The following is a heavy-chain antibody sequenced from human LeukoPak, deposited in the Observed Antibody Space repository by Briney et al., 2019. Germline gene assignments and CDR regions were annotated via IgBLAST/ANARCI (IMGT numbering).Heavy chain of an antibody. D-gene: IGHD6-13*01. V-gene: IGHV1-24*01. CDR3: AARIAAAGFHYYYYGMDV. Sequence: ASVKVSCKVSGYTLTELSMHWGREAPGKGRGWMGGFDPEDGETIYAQKFQGRVTMTEDTSTDTAYMELSSLRSEDTAVYYCAARIAAAGFHYYYYGMDVWGQGTTVTVSS. CDR2: FDPEDGET. CDR1: GYTLTELS. J-gene: IGHJ6*02.